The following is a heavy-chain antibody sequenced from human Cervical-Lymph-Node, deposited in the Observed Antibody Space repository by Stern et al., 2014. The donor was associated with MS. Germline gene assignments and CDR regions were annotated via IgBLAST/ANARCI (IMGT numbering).Heavy chain of an antibody. J-gene: IGHJ4*02. Sequence: QLQLQESGPGLVKPSATLSLTCTISGGSVSRGSSNWSWIRQPPGKGLEWIGYISYSGSTNSNPSLKSRVTISVDTSKNQFSLKLSSVTAADTAVYYCARQSSGGYRWGQGTLVTVSS. CDR1: GGSVSRGSSN. CDR3: ARQSSGGYR. V-gene: IGHV4-61*01. D-gene: IGHD5-18*01. CDR2: ISYSGST.